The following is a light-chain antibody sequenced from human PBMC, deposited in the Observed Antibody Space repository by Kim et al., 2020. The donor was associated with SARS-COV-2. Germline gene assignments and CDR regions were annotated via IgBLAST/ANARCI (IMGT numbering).Light chain of an antibody. Sequence: SSELTQDPAVSVALGQTVRITCQGDSLRSYYASRYQQKPGQAPVLVIYGKNNRLSGIPDRFSGSSSGNTASLTITGAQAEDEADYYCNSRDSSGNLVVFG. CDR3: NSRDSSGNLVV. CDR1: SLRSYY. V-gene: IGLV3-19*01. CDR2: GKN. J-gene: IGLJ2*01.